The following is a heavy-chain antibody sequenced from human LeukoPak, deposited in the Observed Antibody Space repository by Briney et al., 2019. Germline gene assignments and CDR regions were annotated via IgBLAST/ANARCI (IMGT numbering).Heavy chain of an antibody. D-gene: IGHD6-19*01. V-gene: IGHV4-34*01. CDR2: INHSGST. CDR1: GGSFGGYY. CDR3: ARGSGWYSNYFDY. Sequence: SETLSLTCAVYGGSFGGYYWSWIRQPPGKGLEWIGEINHSGSTNYNPSLKSRVTISVDTSKNQFSLKLSSVTAADTAVYYCARGSGWYSNYFDYWGQGTLVTVSS. J-gene: IGHJ4*02.